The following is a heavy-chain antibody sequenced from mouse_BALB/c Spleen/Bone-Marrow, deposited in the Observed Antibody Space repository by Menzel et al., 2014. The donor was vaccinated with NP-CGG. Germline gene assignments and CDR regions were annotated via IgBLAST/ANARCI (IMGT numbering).Heavy chain of an antibody. J-gene: IGHJ3*01. Sequence: EVKLVESGGGLVQPGGSLKLSCATSGFTFSDYYMYWVRQTPEKRLEWVAYISNGGGSTYYPDTVKGRFTISRDNAKNTLYLQMSRLKSEDTAMYYCARHNDDETWFAYWGQGTLVTVSA. D-gene: IGHD2-12*01. V-gene: IGHV5-12*02. CDR2: ISNGGGST. CDR3: ARHNDDETWFAY. CDR1: GFTFSDYY.